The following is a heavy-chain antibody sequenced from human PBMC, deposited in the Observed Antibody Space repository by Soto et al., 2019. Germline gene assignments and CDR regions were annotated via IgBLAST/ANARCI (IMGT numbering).Heavy chain of an antibody. Sequence: KQLQTLSLTCAISGDSVSTNSAAWNWIWQSPSRGLEWLARTYYRSKWYNDYALSVKSRITVNPDTSKNELSLQLNSVTPEDTAVYYCARDTSRVFDMWGQGTLVTVSS. CDR1: GDSVSTNSAA. D-gene: IGHD2-8*01. CDR3: ARDTSRVFDM. J-gene: IGHJ3*02. V-gene: IGHV6-1*01. CDR2: TYYRSKWYN.